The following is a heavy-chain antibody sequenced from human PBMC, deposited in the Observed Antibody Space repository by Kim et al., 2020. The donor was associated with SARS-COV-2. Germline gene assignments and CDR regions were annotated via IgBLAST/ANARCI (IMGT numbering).Heavy chain of an antibody. V-gene: IGHV3-72*01. CDR3: GTWISGMGY. D-gene: IGHD2-2*03. J-gene: IGHJ4*02. CDR1: GFTFSDHF. CDR2: TKHKPADYTT. Sequence: GGSLRLSCAASGFTFSDHFMDWVRQAPGKGLEWVGRTKHKPADYTTEYAASVKGRFTISRADSKNSLSLHMNSLKTEDTAMYYCGTWISGMGYWGRGTLV.